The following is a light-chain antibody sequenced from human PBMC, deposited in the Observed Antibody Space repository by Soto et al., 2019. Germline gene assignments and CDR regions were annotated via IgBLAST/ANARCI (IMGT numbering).Light chain of an antibody. J-gene: IGKJ1*01. V-gene: IGKV3-15*01. CDR3: QEYIQWPPVM. Sequence: DIVVMHSPSTLSASPRERFTLSSRASQFVSRRLSWYQRRPGQLPILLISGTPTRAPGIPSRFRGSRSGTKFTLTISSLQSEGFAVYYCQEYIQWPPVMFGPGTKVDIK. CDR1: QFVSRR. CDR2: GTP.